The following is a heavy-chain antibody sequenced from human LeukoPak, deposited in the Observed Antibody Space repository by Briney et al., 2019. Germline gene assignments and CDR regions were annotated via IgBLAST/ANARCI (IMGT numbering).Heavy chain of an antibody. Sequence: SETLSLTCTVSGGSISSYYLSWIRQPPGKGLEWIGYIYYSGSTNYNPSLKSRVTISVDTSKNQFSLKLSSVTAADTAVYYCARLDGGYSGYWGQGTLVTVSS. CDR3: ARLDGGYSGY. CDR2: IYYSGST. V-gene: IGHV4-59*08. J-gene: IGHJ4*02. CDR1: GGSISSYY. D-gene: IGHD5-12*01.